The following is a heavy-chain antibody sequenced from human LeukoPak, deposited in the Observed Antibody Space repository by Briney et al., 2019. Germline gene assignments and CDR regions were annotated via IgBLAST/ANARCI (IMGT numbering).Heavy chain of an antibody. CDR3: ATKQWLAPPPDS. D-gene: IGHD6-19*01. V-gene: IGHV3-74*01. Sequence: GGSLRLSCAASGFTYSKYWMLWVRQAPGKGLESVSRINTDGTVTTYADSVKGRFTVSRDNADNTMFLQMNSVRDEDTAVYYCATKQWLAPPPDSWGQGTPVTVSS. CDR1: GFTYSKYW. J-gene: IGHJ4*02. CDR2: INTDGTVT.